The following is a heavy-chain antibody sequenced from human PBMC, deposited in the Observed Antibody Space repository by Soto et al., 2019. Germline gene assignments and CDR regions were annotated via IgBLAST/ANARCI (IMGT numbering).Heavy chain of an antibody. CDR1: GFTFSSYW. CDR2: IKQDGSEK. Sequence: GGSLRLSCAASGFTFSSYWMSWVRQAPGKGLEWVANIKQDGSEKYYVDSVKGRFTISRDNAKNSLYLQMNSLRAEDTAVYYCARVLQMMVTLFDYWGQGTLVTVSS. D-gene: IGHD3-22*01. J-gene: IGHJ4*02. CDR3: ARVLQMMVTLFDY. V-gene: IGHV3-7*05.